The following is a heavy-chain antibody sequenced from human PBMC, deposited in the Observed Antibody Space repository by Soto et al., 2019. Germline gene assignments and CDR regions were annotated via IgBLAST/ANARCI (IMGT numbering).Heavy chain of an antibody. Sequence: EVQLVESGGGLVKPGGSLRLSCAASGFIFSNAWMSWVRQAPGQGLEWVGRIKSKADGGTTNYAAPVKGRFHISRDGSKNTLYLQMNGLKTEDTAVYYCTTGWSSKDYWGQGTLVTVSS. CDR3: TTGWSSKDY. J-gene: IGHJ4*02. V-gene: IGHV3-15*01. CDR2: IKSKADGGTT. CDR1: GFIFSNAW. D-gene: IGHD3-3*01.